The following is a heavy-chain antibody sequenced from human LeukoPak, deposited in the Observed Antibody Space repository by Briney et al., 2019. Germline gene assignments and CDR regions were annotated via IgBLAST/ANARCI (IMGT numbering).Heavy chain of an antibody. CDR2: ISTYNGNT. V-gene: IGHV1-18*01. Sequence: ASVKVSCKASGYTFTSHGISWVRQAPGQGLEWMGWISTYNGNTNYAQKLQGRVSMTTDTSTSTAYMDLRSLRSDDTAVYYCARGAYYYDSSGYSGRFDYWGQGTLVTVSS. D-gene: IGHD3-22*01. CDR1: GYTFTSHG. J-gene: IGHJ4*02. CDR3: ARGAYYYDSSGYSGRFDY.